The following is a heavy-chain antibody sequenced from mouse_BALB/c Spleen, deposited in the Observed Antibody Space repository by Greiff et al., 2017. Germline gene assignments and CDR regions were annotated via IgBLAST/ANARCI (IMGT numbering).Heavy chain of an antibody. V-gene: IGHV1-4*01. CDR2: INPSSGYT. J-gene: IGHJ4*01. D-gene: IGHD3-1*01. CDR3: ARSSGYLYYYAMDY. Sequence: VQLQQSGAELARPGASVKMSCKASGYTFTSYTMHWVKQRPGQGLEWIGYINPSSGYTNYNQKFKDKATLTADKSSSTAYMQLSSLTSEDSAVYYCARSSGYLYYYAMDYWGQGTSGTVS. CDR1: GYTFTSYT.